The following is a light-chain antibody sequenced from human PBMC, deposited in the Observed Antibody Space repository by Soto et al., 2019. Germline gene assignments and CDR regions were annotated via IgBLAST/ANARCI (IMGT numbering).Light chain of an antibody. CDR2: DVN. Sequence: QSVLTQPASVSGSPGQSITISCTGTSSDVGANNHVSWYQQHPAKAPQLMIYDVNNRPSGVSDRFSGSQSGNTASLTISGLQAEDEADYYCSSCTSSLSLTGVFGGGTKVTVL. J-gene: IGLJ3*02. CDR3: SSCTSSLSLTGV. CDR1: SSDVGANNH. V-gene: IGLV2-14*01.